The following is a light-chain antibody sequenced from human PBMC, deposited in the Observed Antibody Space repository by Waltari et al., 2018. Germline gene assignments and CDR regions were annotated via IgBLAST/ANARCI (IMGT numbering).Light chain of an antibody. CDR3: QQYNSYSLLT. Sequence: DIRMTQSPSTLSASAGDRVIISCRASQSISKWLAWSQQNPGKAPKLLIYEASTLQSGVPSRFSGTGSGTDFTLTISSLQPDDFATYYCQQYNSYSLLTFGGGTKVEIK. J-gene: IGKJ4*01. V-gene: IGKV1-5*03. CDR1: QSISKW. CDR2: EAS.